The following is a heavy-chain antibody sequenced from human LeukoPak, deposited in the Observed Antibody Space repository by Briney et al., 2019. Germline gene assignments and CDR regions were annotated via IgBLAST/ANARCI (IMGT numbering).Heavy chain of an antibody. CDR1: GGCISSYY. Sequence: PSETLSLTCTVSGGCISSYYWSWIRQSPGKGLERIGYIFYSGSTNYNPSLKSRVTISVDTSKNQFSLKLSSVTAADTAVYYCARHGGTRITLVEMYYFDYWGQGTLVTVSS. D-gene: IGHD4-11*01. CDR2: IFYSGST. J-gene: IGHJ4*02. V-gene: IGHV4-59*08. CDR3: ARHGGTRITLVEMYYFDY.